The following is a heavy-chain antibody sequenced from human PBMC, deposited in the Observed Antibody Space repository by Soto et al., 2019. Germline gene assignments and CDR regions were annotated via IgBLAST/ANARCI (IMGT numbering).Heavy chain of an antibody. CDR2: INPNSGGT. J-gene: IGHJ6*02. CDR3: ATYSGYPGNGMDV. CDR1: GYTFTGYY. V-gene: IGHV1-2*02. Sequence: QVQLVQSGAEVKKPGASVKVSCKASGYTFTGYYMHWVRQAPGQGLEWMGWINPNSGGTNYAQKFQGRVTITADESTSTAYMELSSLRSEDTAVYYCATYSGYPGNGMDVWGQGTTVTVSS. D-gene: IGHD5-12*01.